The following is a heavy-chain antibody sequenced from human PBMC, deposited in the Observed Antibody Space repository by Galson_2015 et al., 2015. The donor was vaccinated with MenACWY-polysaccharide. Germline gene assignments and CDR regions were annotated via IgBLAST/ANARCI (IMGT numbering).Heavy chain of an antibody. D-gene: IGHD2-2*01. V-gene: IGHV3-30-3*01. Sequence: SLRLSCAASGFTFSNYWMHWVRQAPGKGLDWVAVISYDGSNKYFADSVKGRFTISRDNSKNTLYLQMNSLRAEDTAVYYCARDWGAVVPTAIGFSFDYWGQGTLVTVSS. CDR2: ISYDGSNK. CDR1: GFTFSNYW. CDR3: ARDWGAVVPTAIGFSFDY. J-gene: IGHJ4*02.